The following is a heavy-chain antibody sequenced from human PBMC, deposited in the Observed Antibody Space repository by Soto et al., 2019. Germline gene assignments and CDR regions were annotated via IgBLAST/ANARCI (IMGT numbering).Heavy chain of an antibody. J-gene: IGHJ6*02. CDR3: AIQYCSSTSCRLYYYGMDV. D-gene: IGHD2-2*01. Sequence: SVKVSCKASGGTFSSHAISWVRQAPGQGLEWMGGIIPIFGTANYAQKFQGRVTITADESTSTAYMELSSLRSEDTAVYYCAIQYCSSTSCRLYYYGMDVWGQGTTVTVSS. CDR1: GGTFSSHA. CDR2: IIPIFGTA. V-gene: IGHV1-69*13.